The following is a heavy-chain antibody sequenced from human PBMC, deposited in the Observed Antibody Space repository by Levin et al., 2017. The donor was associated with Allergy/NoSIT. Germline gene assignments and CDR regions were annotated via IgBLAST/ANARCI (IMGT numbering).Heavy chain of an antibody. Sequence: GESLKISCAASGFTFSSYAMSWVRQAPGKGLEWVSGISGNGGSTYYADSVKGRFTISRDNSKNTLYLQMNSLRAEDTAVYYCAKFYSSSWWDYFDYWGQGTLVTVSS. CDR3: AKFYSSSWWDYFDY. CDR1: GFTFSSYA. CDR2: ISGNGGST. J-gene: IGHJ4*02. V-gene: IGHV3-23*01. D-gene: IGHD6-13*01.